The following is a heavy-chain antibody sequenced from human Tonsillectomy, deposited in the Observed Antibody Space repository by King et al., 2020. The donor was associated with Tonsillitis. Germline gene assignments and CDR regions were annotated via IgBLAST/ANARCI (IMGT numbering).Heavy chain of an antibody. Sequence: VQLVESGGGLVQPGGSLRLSCAASGFTFSSYAMSWVRQAPGRGLEWVSAITGSGNTTYYADSVKGRFTISRDNSKNTLYLHMNSLIAEDTAVYYCASVELYCNAASCYRGHFDCWGQGTLVTVSS. D-gene: IGHD2-15*01. CDR1: GFTFSSYA. V-gene: IGHV3-23*04. CDR2: ITGSGNTT. J-gene: IGHJ4*02. CDR3: ASVELYCNAASCYRGHFDC.